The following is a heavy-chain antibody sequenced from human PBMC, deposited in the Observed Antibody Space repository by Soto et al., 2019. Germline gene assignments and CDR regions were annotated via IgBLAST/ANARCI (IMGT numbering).Heavy chain of an antibody. CDR3: ARADYGDYIMGAFDI. CDR2: ISGSGGST. Sequence: GGSLRLSCAASGFTFSSYAMSWVRQAPGKGLEWVSAISGSGGSTYYADSVKGRFTISRDNSKNTLYLQMNSLRAEDTAVYYCARADYGDYIMGAFDIWGQGTMVTVSS. V-gene: IGHV3-23*01. CDR1: GFTFSSYA. D-gene: IGHD4-17*01. J-gene: IGHJ3*02.